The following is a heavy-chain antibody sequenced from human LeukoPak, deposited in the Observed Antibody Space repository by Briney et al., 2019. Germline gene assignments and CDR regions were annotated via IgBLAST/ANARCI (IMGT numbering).Heavy chain of an antibody. CDR3: ARVSGGWYFQEYYFDY. V-gene: IGHV7-4-1*02. CDR1: GYTFTSYA. CDR2: INTNTGNP. Sequence: GASVKVSCKASGYTFTSYAMNWVRQAPGQGLEWMGWINTNTGNPTYAQGFTGRFVFSLDTSVSTAYLQISSLKAEDTAVYYCARVSGGWYFQEYYFDYWGQGTLVTVSS. J-gene: IGHJ4*02. D-gene: IGHD6-19*01.